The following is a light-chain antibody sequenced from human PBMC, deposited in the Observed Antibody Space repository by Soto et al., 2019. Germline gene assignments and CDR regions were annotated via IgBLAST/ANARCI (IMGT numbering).Light chain of an antibody. Sequence: DIQMTQSPSSLSASVGDRVTITCRASQDISDYLVWYQQKPGKVPKLLIYTASTLRSGVPSRFSGSGSGTDFTLTISSLQPEDVATYYFQKDNSAPFTFGPGTKVDIK. CDR2: TAS. J-gene: IGKJ3*01. CDR3: QKDNSAPFT. CDR1: QDISDY. V-gene: IGKV1-27*01.